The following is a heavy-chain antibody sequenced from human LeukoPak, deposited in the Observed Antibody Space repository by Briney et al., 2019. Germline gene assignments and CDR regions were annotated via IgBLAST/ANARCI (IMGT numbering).Heavy chain of an antibody. V-gene: IGHV3-23*01. CDR3: ADYGVSGARNNFY. CDR1: GLAFSSYA. D-gene: IGHD1-26*01. CDR2: ISVASIT. J-gene: IGHJ4*02. Sequence: GGSLRLSCAASGLAFSSYAMNWVRQPPGKGLEWVSTISVASITFYADSVKGRFTISRDNSRNTVYLQMTSLRADDTAVYYCADYGVSGARNNFYWGQGTLVTVSS.